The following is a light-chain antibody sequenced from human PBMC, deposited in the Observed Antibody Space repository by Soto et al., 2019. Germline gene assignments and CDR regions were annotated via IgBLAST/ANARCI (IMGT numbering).Light chain of an antibody. J-gene: IGKJ1*01. CDR3: QQRSNWPVT. V-gene: IGKV3-11*01. CDR1: QSVSSY. CDR2: DAS. Sequence: EIVLTQSPATLSLSPGERATLSCRASQSVSSYFVWYQQKPGQAPRLLIYDASNRATGIPARFSGSGSGTDFTLTISSLEPEDFAVYYCQQRSNWPVTFGQGTRVEI.